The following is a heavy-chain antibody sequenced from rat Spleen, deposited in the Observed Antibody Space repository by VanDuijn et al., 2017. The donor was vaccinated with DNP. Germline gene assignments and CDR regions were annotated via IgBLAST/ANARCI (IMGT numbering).Heavy chain of an antibody. Sequence: EVQLQESGPGLVKPSQSLSLTCSVTDYSITSNYWGWIRKFPGNKMEWMGYISYSGTTGYNPSLKSRISITRDTSKNQFFLQLNSVTTEDTATYYWARYLYLGVPGKDWGQGVMVTVSS. CDR1: DYSITSNY. V-gene: IGHV3-1*01. CDR2: ISYSGTT. J-gene: IGHJ2*01. CDR3: ARYLYLGVPGKD. D-gene: IGHD4-3*01.